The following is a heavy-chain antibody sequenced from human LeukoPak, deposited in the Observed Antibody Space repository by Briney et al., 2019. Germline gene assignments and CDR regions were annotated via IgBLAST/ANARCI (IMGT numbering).Heavy chain of an antibody. J-gene: IGHJ5*02. D-gene: IGHD3-10*01. CDR2: ISYSGST. V-gene: IGHV4-61*01. Sequence: SETLSLTCTVSGGSVNSGTYYWSWIRQPPGKGLEWIGYISYSGSTNYNPSLKSRVTISVDTSKNQFSLKLSSVTAADTAVYYCARYGSGSHNWFDPWGQGTLVTVSS. CDR1: GGSVNSGTYY. CDR3: ARYGSGSHNWFDP.